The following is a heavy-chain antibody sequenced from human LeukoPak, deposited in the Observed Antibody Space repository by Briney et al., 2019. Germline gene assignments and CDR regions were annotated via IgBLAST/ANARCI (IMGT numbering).Heavy chain of an antibody. CDR2: VYYCGST. CDR1: GGSISSHY. J-gene: IGHJ6*03. V-gene: IGHV4-59*11. CDR3: ARGLHYYYYYMDV. D-gene: IGHD4-11*01. Sequence: SETLSLICTVSGGSISSHYWSWIRQPPAKGLERIGYVYYCGSTNYNPSLNSRVNITEDTSKHQFSLKLRSVAASDPAGYYCARGLHYYYYYMDVWGKGTTVTVSS.